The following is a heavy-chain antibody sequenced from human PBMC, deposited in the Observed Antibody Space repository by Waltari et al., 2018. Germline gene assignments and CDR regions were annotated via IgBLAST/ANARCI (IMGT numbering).Heavy chain of an antibody. CDR2: TRPHSGDT. V-gene: IGHV1-2*06. CDR1: GYTFIDYY. CDR3: AREGGTGYYFDY. Sequence: QVHLVQSGAEVKKPGASVKVSCKTSGYTFIDYYIHWVRQAPGQGLEWMGRTRPHSGDTNYAQKFQGRVTMTRDTSITTAYMEVIRLISDDTALYFCAREGGTGYYFDYWGQGTLVTVSS. D-gene: IGHD6-13*01. J-gene: IGHJ4*02.